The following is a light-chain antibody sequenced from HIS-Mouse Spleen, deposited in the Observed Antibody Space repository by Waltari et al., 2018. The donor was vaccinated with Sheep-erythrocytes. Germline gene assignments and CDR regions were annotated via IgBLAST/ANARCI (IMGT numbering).Light chain of an antibody. CDR1: QSISSW. J-gene: IGKJ4*01. Sequence: DIQMTQSPSTLSASVGDRVTITCRASQSISSWLAWYQQKPGKAPKLLISKASSLDSVVPSRFSGSGSGTEFTLTISSLQPDDFATYYCQQYNSYPLTFGGGTKVEIK. CDR3: QQYNSYPLT. CDR2: KAS. V-gene: IGKV1-5*03.